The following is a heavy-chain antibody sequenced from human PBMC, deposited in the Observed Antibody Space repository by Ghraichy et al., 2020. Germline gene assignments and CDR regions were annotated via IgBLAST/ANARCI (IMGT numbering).Heavy chain of an antibody. Sequence: GESLNISCADSGFTFSSYWMSWVRQAPGKGLEWVANIKQDGSEKYYVDSVKVRFTISRDNTKSSLYLQMNSLRAEDTAVYYCARDRGPNCLDYWGQGTLVTVSS. CDR1: GFTFSSYW. V-gene: IGHV3-7*01. CDR3: ARDRGPNCLDY. CDR2: IKQDGSEK. J-gene: IGHJ4*02. D-gene: IGHD1-1*01.